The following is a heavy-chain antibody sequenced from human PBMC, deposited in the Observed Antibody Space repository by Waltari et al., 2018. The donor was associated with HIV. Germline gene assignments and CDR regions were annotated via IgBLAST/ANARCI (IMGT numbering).Heavy chain of an antibody. CDR1: GFTFDDYT. D-gene: IGHD6-19*01. CDR3: AALKEVAVAG. CDR2: INWDGGGT. J-gene: IGHJ4*02. Sequence: EVQLVESGGVVVQPGGSLRLSCAASGFTFDDYTMHWVRQAPGKGLEWVSLINWDGGGTIYADSVKGRFTIYRDNSKNSLYLQMNSLRTEDTALYYCAALKEVAVAGWGQGTLVTVSS. V-gene: IGHV3-43*01.